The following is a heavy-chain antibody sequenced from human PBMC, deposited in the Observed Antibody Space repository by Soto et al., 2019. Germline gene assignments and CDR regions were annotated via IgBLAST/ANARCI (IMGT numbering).Heavy chain of an antibody. Sequence: SETLSLTCTVSGGSISSRSYYWGWIRHHQRKEQEWVGSLYYSGSTYYNPSLKSRVTISVDTSKNQFSLKLSSVTAADTAVYYCARRLYYDSSGFEGGGMDVWGQGTTVT. CDR1: GGSISSRSYY. CDR3: ARRLYYDSSGFEGGGMDV. D-gene: IGHD3-22*01. V-gene: IGHV4-39*01. CDR2: LYYSGST. J-gene: IGHJ6*02.